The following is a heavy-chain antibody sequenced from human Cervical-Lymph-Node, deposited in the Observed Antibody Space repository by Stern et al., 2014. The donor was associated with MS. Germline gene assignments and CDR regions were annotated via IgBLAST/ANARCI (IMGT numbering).Heavy chain of an antibody. CDR1: GFTFSSYS. D-gene: IGHD6-19*01. CDR2: ISSSSSYI. V-gene: IGHV3-21*01. CDR3: ARSGQWLAFDY. Sequence: EVQLVQSGGGLVKPGGALRLSCAASGFTFSSYSMNWVRQAPGKGLEWVSSISSSSSYIYYADSVKGRFTISRDNAKNSLYLQMNSLRAEDTAVYYCARSGQWLAFDYWGQGTLVTVSS. J-gene: IGHJ4*02.